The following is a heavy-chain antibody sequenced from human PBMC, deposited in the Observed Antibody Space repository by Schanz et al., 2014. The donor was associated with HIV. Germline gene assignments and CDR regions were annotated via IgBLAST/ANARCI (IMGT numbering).Heavy chain of an antibody. CDR3: AKSGQLVTKHYWFDS. J-gene: IGHJ5*01. D-gene: IGHD6-6*01. Sequence: QVLLQESGPRLMKPSETVSLTCTVSSGSIRTYHWHWIRQSAGKRLEWIGRVSGSGSTDHNPSLKSRVTMAVDTSTTLFSLKLKSVTAADTAVYYCAKSGQLVTKHYWFDSWGQGTLVIVSS. CDR2: VSGSGST. V-gene: IGHV4-4*07. CDR1: SGSIRTYH.